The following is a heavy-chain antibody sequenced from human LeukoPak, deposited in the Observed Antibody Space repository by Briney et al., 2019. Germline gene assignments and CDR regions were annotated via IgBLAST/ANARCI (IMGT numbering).Heavy chain of an antibody. V-gene: IGHV3-30*04. CDR1: GFTFSSYA. Sequence: GGSLRLSCAASGFTFSSYAMHWVRQAPGKGLEWVAVISYDGSNKYYADSVKGRFTISRDNSKNTLYLQMNSLRAEGTAVYYCARESCSGGSCYVDYWGQGTLVTVSS. J-gene: IGHJ4*02. CDR2: ISYDGSNK. D-gene: IGHD2-15*01. CDR3: ARESCSGGSCYVDY.